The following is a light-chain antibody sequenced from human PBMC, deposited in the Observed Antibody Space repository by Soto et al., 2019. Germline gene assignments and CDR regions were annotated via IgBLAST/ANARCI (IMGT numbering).Light chain of an antibody. CDR2: SNS. V-gene: IGLV1-40*01. Sequence: QSLLTQPPSVSGAPGQRVTISCTGSSSNIGAGYDVHWYQQLPGTAPKLLIHSNSNRPSGVPDRFSGSRSGTSASLAITGLQAEDEADYYCQSHDSSLSSYVFGTGTKVTVL. J-gene: IGLJ1*01. CDR1: SSNIGAGYD. CDR3: QSHDSSLSSYV.